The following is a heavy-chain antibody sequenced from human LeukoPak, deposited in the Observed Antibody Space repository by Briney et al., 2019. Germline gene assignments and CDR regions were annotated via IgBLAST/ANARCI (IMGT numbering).Heavy chain of an antibody. Sequence: HTGGSLRLSCAASGFTFSSYWMHWVRQAPGKGLVWVSRINTDGSSTSYADSVKGRFTISRDNSKNTLYLQMNSLRAEGTAVYYCARKEQWLGGAFDIWGQGTMVTVSS. J-gene: IGHJ3*02. D-gene: IGHD6-19*01. CDR2: INTDGSST. CDR3: ARKEQWLGGAFDI. V-gene: IGHV3-74*01. CDR1: GFTFSSYW.